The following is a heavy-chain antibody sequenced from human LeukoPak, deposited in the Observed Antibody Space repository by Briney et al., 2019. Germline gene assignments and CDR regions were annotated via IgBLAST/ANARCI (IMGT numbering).Heavy chain of an antibody. CDR1: GFTVSTNY. J-gene: IGHJ6*02. CDR3: ARGRYEFSAGMDV. Sequence: PGGSLRLSCAASGFTVSTNYMTWARQPPGKGLEWVSVIYSGGSTNYADSVRGRFSISRDNSKNTLYLQMNSLSAEDTAVYYCARGRYEFSAGMDVWGQGTTVTVSS. D-gene: IGHD5-12*01. CDR2: IYSGGST. V-gene: IGHV3-53*01.